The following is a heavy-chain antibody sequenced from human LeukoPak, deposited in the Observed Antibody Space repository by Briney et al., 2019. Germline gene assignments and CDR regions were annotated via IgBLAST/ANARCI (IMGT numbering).Heavy chain of an antibody. J-gene: IGHJ4*02. CDR2: INPSGGST. CDR3: ARVRVDWRFDY. Sequence: ASVKVSCKASGYTFTSYYMHWVRQAPGQGLEWMGIINPSGGSTSYAQKFQGRVTMTRDTSTSTVYMELRSLRSEDTAVYYCARVRVDWRFDYWGQGTLVTVSS. V-gene: IGHV1-46*03. D-gene: IGHD3-9*01. CDR1: GYTFTSYY.